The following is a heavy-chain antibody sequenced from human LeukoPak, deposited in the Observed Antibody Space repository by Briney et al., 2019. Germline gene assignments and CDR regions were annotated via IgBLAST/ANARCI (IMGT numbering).Heavy chain of an antibody. CDR3: ARTISMGIAAAGTLDY. CDR1: GYTFTSYG. Sequence: GASVKVSCKASGYTFTSYGISWVRQAPGQGREWMGWISAYNGNTNYAQKLRGRVTMTTDTSTSTAYMELRSLRSDDTAVYYCARTISMGIAAAGTLDYWGQGTLVTVSS. J-gene: IGHJ4*02. CDR2: ISAYNGNT. V-gene: IGHV1-18*01. D-gene: IGHD6-13*01.